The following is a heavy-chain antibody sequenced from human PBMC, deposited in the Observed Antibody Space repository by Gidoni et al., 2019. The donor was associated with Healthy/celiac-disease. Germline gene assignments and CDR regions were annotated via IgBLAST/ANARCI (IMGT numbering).Heavy chain of an antibody. D-gene: IGHD3-3*01. CDR3: ARFITIFGVVPQPFDY. J-gene: IGHJ4*02. CDR1: GFTFSSYA. Sequence: EVQLLESGGGLVQPGGSLRLSCAASGFTFSSYAMSWVRQAPGKGLEWVSAISGSGGSTYYADSVKGRFTISRDNSKNTLYLQMNSLRAEDTAVYYCARFITIFGVVPQPFDYWGQGTLVTVSS. CDR2: ISGSGGST. V-gene: IGHV3-23*01.